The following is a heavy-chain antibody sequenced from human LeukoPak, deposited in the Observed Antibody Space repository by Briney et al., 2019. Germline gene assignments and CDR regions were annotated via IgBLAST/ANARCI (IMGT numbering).Heavy chain of an antibody. J-gene: IGHJ6*03. CDR3: ARVRITILGVVIDYYYYYMDV. V-gene: IGHV3-7*01. CDR2: IKQDRSEK. CDR1: GFTFSSYW. Sequence: PGGCLRLSCAASGFTFSSYWMSWVRQAPGKGPEWVANIKQDRSEKYYVDSVKGRFTISRDNAKNSLYLQMNSLRAEDTAVYYCARVRITILGVVIDYYYYYMDVWGKGATVTVSS. D-gene: IGHD3-3*01.